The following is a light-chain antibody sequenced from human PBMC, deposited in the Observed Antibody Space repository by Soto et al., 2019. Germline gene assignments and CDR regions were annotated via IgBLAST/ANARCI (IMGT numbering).Light chain of an antibody. Sequence: DVVMTQSPLSLPVTLGQPASISCRSSQSLVYSDGIAYLSWFQQRPVQSPRRLIYKASNRDSGVPDRFSGSGSGTDFTLQINRVEAEDVGVYYCMQGTHWPPTFGRGTRVEIK. CDR2: KAS. CDR1: QSLVYSDGIAY. V-gene: IGKV2-30*01. CDR3: MQGTHWPPT. J-gene: IGKJ1*01.